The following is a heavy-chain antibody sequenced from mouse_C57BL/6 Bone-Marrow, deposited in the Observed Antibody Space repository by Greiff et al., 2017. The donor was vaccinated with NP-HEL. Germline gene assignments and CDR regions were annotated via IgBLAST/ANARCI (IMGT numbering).Heavy chain of an antibody. J-gene: IGHJ4*01. Sequence: EVQLVESGGGLVTPGGSLKLSCAASGFTFSSYAMSWVRQTPEKRLEWVATISDGGSYTYYPDNVKGRFTISRDNAKNNLYLQMSHLKSEDTAMYYCARGAFYYAMDYWGQGTSVTVSS. V-gene: IGHV5-4*01. CDR3: ARGAFYYAMDY. CDR1: GFTFSSYA. CDR2: ISDGGSYT.